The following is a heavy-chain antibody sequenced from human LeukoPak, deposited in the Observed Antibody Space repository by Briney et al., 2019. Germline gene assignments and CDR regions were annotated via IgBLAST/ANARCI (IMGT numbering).Heavy chain of an antibody. J-gene: IGHJ4*02. CDR2: ISGSGGTT. D-gene: IGHD3-22*01. CDR3: DNKSSGYVHYES. V-gene: IGHV3-23*01. CDR1: GYSPQTTT. Sequence: GGSLRLSRASSGYSPQTTTMNKGRQAPGKGLEWVSVISGSGGTTYYADSVKGRFTIFRDNSKNTLSLQMNSLRAEDTAVYYNDNKSSGYVHYESWGPGTLVTVSS.